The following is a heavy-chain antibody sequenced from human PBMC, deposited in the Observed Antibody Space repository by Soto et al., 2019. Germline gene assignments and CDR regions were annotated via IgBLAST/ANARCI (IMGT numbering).Heavy chain of an antibody. Sequence: SETLSLTCTVSGGSISSSSYYWGWIRQPPGKGLEWIGSIYYSGSTYYNPSLKSRVTISVDTSKNQFSLKLSSVTAADTAVYYCTRRTPAVAFDYWGQGALVTVSS. CDR2: IYYSGST. V-gene: IGHV4-39*01. J-gene: IGHJ4*02. CDR1: GGSISSSSYY. D-gene: IGHD6-19*01. CDR3: TRRTPAVAFDY.